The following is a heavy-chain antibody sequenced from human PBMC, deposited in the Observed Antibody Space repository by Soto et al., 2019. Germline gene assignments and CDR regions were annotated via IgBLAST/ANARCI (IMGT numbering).Heavy chain of an antibody. Sequence: SETLSLTCTVSGGSISNYYWSWVRQSPGMGLEWIGYIYYSGLTKYNPSLKSRVTISIGTSKNQFSLRLYSVTAADSAVYYCAGSFDYTNYYYYYMDVWGKGTTVTVSS. CDR2: IYYSGLT. D-gene: IGHD4-4*01. V-gene: IGHV4-59*08. J-gene: IGHJ6*03. CDR3: AGSFDYTNYYYYYMDV. CDR1: GGSISNYY.